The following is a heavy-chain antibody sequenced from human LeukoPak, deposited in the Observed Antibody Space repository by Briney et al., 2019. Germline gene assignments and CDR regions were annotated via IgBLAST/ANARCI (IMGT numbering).Heavy chain of an antibody. CDR3: AKETIMFDP. CDR1: GFTFSSYA. Sequence: SGGSLRLSCAASGFTFSSYAMTWVRQAPGKGPEWVSVISGSGGSTYYADSVKGRFTISRDNSKNTLYLQTNSLRAEDTAIYYCAKETIMFDPWGQGTLVTVSS. CDR2: ISGSGGST. V-gene: IGHV3-23*01. J-gene: IGHJ5*02.